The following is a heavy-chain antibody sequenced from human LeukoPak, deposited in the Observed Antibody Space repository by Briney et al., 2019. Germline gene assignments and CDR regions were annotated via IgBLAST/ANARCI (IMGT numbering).Heavy chain of an antibody. V-gene: IGHV3-15*07. CDR2: IKSETNGGTA. CDR1: GLTFSNAW. J-gene: IGHJ4*02. CDR3: TTNPGSWGDF. Sequence: GGSLRLSCAVSGLTFSNAWMNWVRQAPGKGLEWVAHIKSETNGGTADYAAAVEGRFTISRDDSKNTLYLQMNSLKIEDTAVYFCTTNPGSWGDFWGQGSLVTVSS. D-gene: IGHD2-15*01.